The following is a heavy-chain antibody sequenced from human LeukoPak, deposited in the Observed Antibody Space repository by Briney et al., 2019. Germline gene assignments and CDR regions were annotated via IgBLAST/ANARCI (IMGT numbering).Heavy chain of an antibody. D-gene: IGHD2-2*01. CDR3: ARGIAIRPAGVFDY. CDR1: GYTFTGYY. J-gene: IGHJ4*02. Sequence: ASVKVSCKASGYTFTGYYMHWVRQAPGQGLEWMGWINPNGGTNYAQKFQGRVTMTRDTSISTAYLELSRLRFDDTAVYCCARGIAIRPAGVFDYWGQGTLVTVSS. CDR2: INPNGGT. V-gene: IGHV1-2*02.